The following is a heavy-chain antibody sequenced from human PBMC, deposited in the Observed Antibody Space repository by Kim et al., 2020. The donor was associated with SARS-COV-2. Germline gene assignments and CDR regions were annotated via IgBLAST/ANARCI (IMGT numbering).Heavy chain of an antibody. D-gene: IGHD4-17*01. Sequence: SETLSLTCTVSGGSISSSSYYWGWIRQPPGKGLEWIGSIYYSGSTYYNPSLKSRVTISVDTSKNQFSLKLSSVTAADTAVYYCARAMGHDYAFAFDIWGQGTMVTVSS. CDR2: IYYSGST. CDR3: ARAMGHDYAFAFDI. CDR1: GGSISSSSYY. J-gene: IGHJ3*02. V-gene: IGHV4-39*01.